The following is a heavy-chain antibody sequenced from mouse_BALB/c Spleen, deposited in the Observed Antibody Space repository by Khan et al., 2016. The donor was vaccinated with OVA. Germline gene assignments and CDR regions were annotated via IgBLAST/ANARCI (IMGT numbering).Heavy chain of an antibody. V-gene: IGHV2-9*02. CDR2: IWAGRST. D-gene: IGHD2-3*01. CDR1: GFSLTSFG. Sequence: QVQLKESGPGLVAPSQSLSITCTVSGFSLTSFGVHWVRQPPGKGLEWLGVIWAGRSTNYNSALMSRLSISKDNSKSQVFLKMNSLQTDDTALFYCARSDAYYEDAMDYGGRGTSVTVSS. CDR3: ARSDAYYEDAMDY. J-gene: IGHJ4*01.